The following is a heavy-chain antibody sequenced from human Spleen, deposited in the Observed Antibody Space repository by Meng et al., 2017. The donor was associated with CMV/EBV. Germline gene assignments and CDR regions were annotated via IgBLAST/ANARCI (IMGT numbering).Heavy chain of an antibody. CDR1: GYSISSGYY. CDR3: ARDRIAARFYYYYGMDV. CDR2: IYHSGST. J-gene: IGHJ6*02. D-gene: IGHD6-6*01. Sequence: SETLSLTCIVSGYSISSGYYWGWIRQPPGKGLEWIGSIYHSGSTYYNPSLKSRVTISVDTSKNQFSLKLSSVTAADTAVYYCARDRIAARFYYYYGMDVWGQGTTVTVSS. V-gene: IGHV4-38-2*02.